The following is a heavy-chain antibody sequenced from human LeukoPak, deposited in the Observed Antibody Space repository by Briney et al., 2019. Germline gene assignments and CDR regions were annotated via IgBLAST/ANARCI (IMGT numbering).Heavy chain of an antibody. Sequence: ASVKVSYKASGYTFTSYYMHWVRQAPGQGLEWMGIINPSGGSTSYAQKFQGRVTMTRDMSTSTDYMELSSLRSEDTAVYYCARDNSVEDNAWWFDPWGQGTLVTVSS. D-gene: IGHD4-23*01. J-gene: IGHJ5*02. CDR3: ARDNSVEDNAWWFDP. CDR2: INPSGGST. CDR1: GYTFTSYY. V-gene: IGHV1-46*01.